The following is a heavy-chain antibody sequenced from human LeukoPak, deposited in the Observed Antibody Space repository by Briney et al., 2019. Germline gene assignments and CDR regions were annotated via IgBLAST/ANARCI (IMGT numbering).Heavy chain of an antibody. V-gene: IGHV3-64D*06. CDR3: VKPSRAAATNFFY. CDR2: ISTNGGST. J-gene: IGHJ4*02. CDR1: GFTFSSYP. D-gene: IGHD6-13*01. Sequence: GGSLRLTCSASGFTFSSYPMHWVRQAPGKGLEYVSRISTNGGSTHYADSVKGRFTISRDNSKNTVNLQMSSLRVDDTAVYYCVKPSRAAATNFFYCGQGTLVTVSS.